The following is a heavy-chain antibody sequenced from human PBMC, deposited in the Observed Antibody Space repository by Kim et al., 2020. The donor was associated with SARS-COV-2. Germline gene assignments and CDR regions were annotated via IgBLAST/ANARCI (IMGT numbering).Heavy chain of an antibody. CDR3: IKDIVAGGADS. CDR1: GFTFDEYA. CDR2: IFSSGRT. Sequence: GGSLRLSCAGSGFTFDEYAMHWVRQAPGKGLEWVSGIFSSGRTGYADSMKGRVTNSRDNAKNLLYLQINSLTLEDTAFYYCIKDIVAGGADSWGPGTLVT. J-gene: IGHJ4*02. D-gene: IGHD3-16*01. V-gene: IGHV3-9*01.